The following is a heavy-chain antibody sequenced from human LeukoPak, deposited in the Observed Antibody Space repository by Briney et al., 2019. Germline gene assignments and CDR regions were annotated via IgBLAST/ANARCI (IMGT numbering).Heavy chain of an antibody. V-gene: IGHV1-69*05. J-gene: IGHJ4*02. CDR1: GGTFSSYA. CDR3: ARSLGGGYCSGGSCYSAVFDY. Sequence: GSSVKVSCKASGGTFSSYAISWVRQAPGQGLEWMGGIIPIFGTANYAQKFQGRVTITTDESTSTAYMELSSLRSEDTAVYYCARSLGGGYCSGGSCYSAVFDYWGQGTLSPSPQ. D-gene: IGHD2-15*01. CDR2: IIPIFGTA.